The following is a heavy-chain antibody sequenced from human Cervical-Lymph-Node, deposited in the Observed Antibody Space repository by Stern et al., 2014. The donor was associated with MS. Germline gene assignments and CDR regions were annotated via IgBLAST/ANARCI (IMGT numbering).Heavy chain of an antibody. Sequence: QDQLVQSGAEVKTPGASVKVSCKASAGTFRSHTIHWVRQAPGQGLEWMGGIIPIFGSAKYIQKLQVRLTITADDSTDTAYMELSGLRSQDTAVYFCACHPSNSWFSIWFDSWGQGTPVSVSS. CDR2: IIPIFGSA. CDR1: AGTFRSHT. D-gene: IGHD3-3*02. V-gene: IGHV1-69*12. CDR3: ACHPSNSWFSIWFDS. J-gene: IGHJ5*01.